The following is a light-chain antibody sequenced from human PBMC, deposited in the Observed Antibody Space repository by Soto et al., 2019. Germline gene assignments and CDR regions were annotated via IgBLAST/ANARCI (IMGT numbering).Light chain of an antibody. Sequence: QSALTQPASVSGSPGQSITISCTGTSSDVGGYNHVSWYQQHPGKAPKLMIYDVTNRPSGVSNRFSGSKSGNTASLTISGLQAEYEADYYFNSYTRTNTLVFGGGTQLTVL. V-gene: IGLV2-14*03. CDR1: SSDVGGYNH. CDR2: DVT. CDR3: NSYTRTNTLV. J-gene: IGLJ2*01.